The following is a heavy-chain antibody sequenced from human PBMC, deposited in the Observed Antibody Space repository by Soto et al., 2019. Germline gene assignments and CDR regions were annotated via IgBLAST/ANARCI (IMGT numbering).Heavy chain of an antibody. CDR3: ARDGGVTGMTKILDS. J-gene: IGHJ4*02. V-gene: IGHV1-69*14. CDR2: IIPIYGTV. CDR1: GDTFRSNG. Sequence: QVQLVQSGTEVTKPGSSVQVSCKVSGDTFRSNGISWVRQVPGQGLDWMGGIIPIYGTVNYALKFLGRVTMTADKATSTADMELSDLRPDDTGVYYCARDGGVTGMTKILDSWDQGTGLTVSP. D-gene: IGHD2-8*02.